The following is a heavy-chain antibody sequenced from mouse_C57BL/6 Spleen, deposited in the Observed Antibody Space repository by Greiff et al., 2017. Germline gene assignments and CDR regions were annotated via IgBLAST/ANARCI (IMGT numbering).Heavy chain of an antibody. CDR2: IYPGGGDT. V-gene: IGHV1-80*01. CDR3: ARVPIYYGSSHWYFDV. CDR1: GYAFSSYW. D-gene: IGHD1-1*01. J-gene: IGHJ1*03. Sequence: VQLQQSGAELVKPGASVKISCKASGYAFSSYWMHWVKQRPGRGLEWIGRIYPGGGDTNYNGKFKGQATLTADKPSSTAYMQLSSLTSEDSAVYFCARVPIYYGSSHWYFDVWGTGTTVTVSS.